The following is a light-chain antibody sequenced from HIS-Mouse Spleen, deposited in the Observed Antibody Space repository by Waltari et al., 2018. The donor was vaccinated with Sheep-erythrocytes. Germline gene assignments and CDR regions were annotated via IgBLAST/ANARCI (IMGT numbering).Light chain of an antibody. CDR1: SSDVGGYNY. CDR2: DVS. CDR3: CSYAGSYNHV. J-gene: IGLJ1*01. Sequence: QSALTQPRSVSGSPGQSVTIPCTGTSSDVGGYNYVSWYQQHPGKAPKLMIYDVSKRPSVVPDRLSCSKSGNTASLTISGLQAEDEADYYCCSYAGSYNHVFATGTKVTVL. V-gene: IGLV2-11*01.